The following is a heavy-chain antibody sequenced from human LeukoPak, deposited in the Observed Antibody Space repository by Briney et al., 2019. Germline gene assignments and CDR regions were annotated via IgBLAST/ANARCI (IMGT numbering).Heavy chain of an antibody. CDR3: AKDTKAETPPYSGLGSSY. Sequence: GGSRRLSCAASGFTFSSYGMHWVRQAPGKGLEWVAFIRYDGSNKYYADSVKGRFTISRDNSKNTLYLQMNSLRAEDTAVYYCAKDTKAETPPYSGLGSSYWGQGTLVTVSS. CDR2: IRYDGSNK. CDR1: GFTFSSYG. D-gene: IGHD3-10*01. V-gene: IGHV3-30*02. J-gene: IGHJ4*02.